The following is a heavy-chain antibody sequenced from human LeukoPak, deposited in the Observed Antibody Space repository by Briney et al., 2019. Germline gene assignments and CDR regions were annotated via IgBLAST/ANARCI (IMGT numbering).Heavy chain of an antibody. Sequence: SETLSLTCAVYGGSFSGYYWSWIRQPPGKGLEWIGEINHSGSTNYNPSLKSRVTISVDTSKNQFSLNLSSVTAADTAVYYRARRGYYGSGAYDTWGQGTMFIVSS. J-gene: IGHJ3*01. CDR2: INHSGST. CDR3: ARRGYYGSGAYDT. CDR1: GGSFSGYY. V-gene: IGHV4-34*01. D-gene: IGHD3-10*01.